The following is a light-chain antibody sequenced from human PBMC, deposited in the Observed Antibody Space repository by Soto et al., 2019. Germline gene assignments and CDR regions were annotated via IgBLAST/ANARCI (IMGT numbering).Light chain of an antibody. V-gene: IGLV2-14*03. J-gene: IGLJ3*02. CDR1: SIDVGHPYNY. CDR2: GVS. CDR3: MSFIASTTTHWV. Sequence: QSALTQPASVSGSPGQSITSACTGTSIDVGHPYNYVSWYQQYPGKAPKLLILGVSNRPSGISGRFSGSKSGNTASLTISGLQPEDEADYYCMSFIASTTTHWVLGGGTKLTVL.